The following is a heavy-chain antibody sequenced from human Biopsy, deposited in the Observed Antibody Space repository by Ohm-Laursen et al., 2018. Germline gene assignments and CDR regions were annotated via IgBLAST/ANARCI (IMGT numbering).Heavy chain of an antibody. Sequence: SRTLSLTCPVSGGSLSSYSWSWIRQPAGKGLEWIGQIYTSGITNYNPSLKSRVTMSVDTSKNKFSLRVSSVTAADTAVYYCARDRDRRGWFDPWGQGTLVTVSS. J-gene: IGHJ5*02. CDR2: IYTSGIT. V-gene: IGHV4-4*07. CDR3: ARDRDRRGWFDP. D-gene: IGHD1-14*01. CDR1: GGSLSSYS.